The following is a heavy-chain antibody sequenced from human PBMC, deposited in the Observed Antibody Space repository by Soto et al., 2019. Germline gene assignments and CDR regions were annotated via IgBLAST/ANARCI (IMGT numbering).Heavy chain of an antibody. D-gene: IGHD4-4*01. CDR3: TRGLSNPGWFDP. J-gene: IGHJ5*02. V-gene: IGHV4-31*03. CDR1: GGSISSGGYY. CDR2: IYYSGST. Sequence: QVQLQESGPGLVKPSQTLSLTCTVSGGSISSGGYYWSGIRQHPGKGLEWIGYIYYSGSTYYNPSLXSXXTISVDTSKNQFSLKLSSVTAAVTAVYYCTRGLSNPGWFDPWGQGTLVTVSS.